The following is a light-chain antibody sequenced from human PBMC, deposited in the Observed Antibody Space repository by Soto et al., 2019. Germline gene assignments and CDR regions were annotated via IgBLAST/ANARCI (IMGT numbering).Light chain of an antibody. CDR2: EGT. CDR3: CSYVGSSTYV. Sequence: QSVLTQPASVSGSPGQSITISCTGTSSDVGTYNLVSWYQQHPGKAPKLMFYEGTKRPSGVSNRFSGSKSGNTASLTISGLQAEDEADYYCCSYVGSSTYVFGTGTKVTVL. J-gene: IGLJ1*01. V-gene: IGLV2-23*01. CDR1: SSDVGTYNL.